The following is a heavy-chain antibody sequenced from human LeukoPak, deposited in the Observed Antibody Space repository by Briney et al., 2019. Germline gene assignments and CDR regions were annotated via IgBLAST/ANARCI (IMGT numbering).Heavy chain of an antibody. CDR1: GGSISSTSYY. J-gene: IGHJ4*02. V-gene: IGHV4-39*07. CDR3: ARELSDY. CDR2: IYHSGST. Sequence: SETLSLTCTVSGGSISSTSYYWGWIRQPPGKGLEWIGSIYHSGSTYYNPSLKSRVTISVDTSKNQFSLKLSSVTAADTAVYYCARELSDYWGQGTLVTVSS.